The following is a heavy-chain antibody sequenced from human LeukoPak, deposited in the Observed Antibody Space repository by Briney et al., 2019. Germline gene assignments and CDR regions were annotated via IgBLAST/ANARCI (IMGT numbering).Heavy chain of an antibody. D-gene: IGHD1-26*01. Sequence: SETLSLTCTVSGGSISSSSYYWGWIRQPPGKGLEWIGSIYYSGSTYYNPSLKSRVTISVDTSKNQFSLKLSSVTAADTAVYYCARPRSGSYDYWGQGTLVTVSS. CDR2: IYYSGST. CDR1: GGSISSSSYY. CDR3: ARPRSGSYDY. J-gene: IGHJ4*02. V-gene: IGHV4-39*07.